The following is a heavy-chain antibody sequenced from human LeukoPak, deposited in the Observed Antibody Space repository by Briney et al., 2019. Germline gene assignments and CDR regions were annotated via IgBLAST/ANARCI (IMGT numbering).Heavy chain of an antibody. CDR1: GFTFSSYW. CDR3: ARVRATFSPHFDN. D-gene: IGHD5-12*01. J-gene: IGHJ4*02. CDR2: INSDGSIT. V-gene: IGHV3-74*01. Sequence: GGSLRLSCAASGFTFSSYWMHWVRQAPGKGLMWVSRINSDGSITSYADSVKGRFTISRDNAKNTLYVQMNSLRAEDTAVYYCARVRATFSPHFDNWGQGTLVTVSP.